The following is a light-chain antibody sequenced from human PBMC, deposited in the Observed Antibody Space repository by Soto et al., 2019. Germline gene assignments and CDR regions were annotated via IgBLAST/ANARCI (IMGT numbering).Light chain of an antibody. CDR3: LQRDNGLT. V-gene: IGKV3-11*01. J-gene: IGKJ4*01. Sequence: EIVLTQSPTTLSLSPGERATLSCRASQSVGSNLAWFQEKPGQPPSLLIYDASNRATGIPARFSGSGSATDFTLTISRLEPEGFAVYYCLQRDNGLTFGGGTKVEI. CDR1: QSVGSN. CDR2: DAS.